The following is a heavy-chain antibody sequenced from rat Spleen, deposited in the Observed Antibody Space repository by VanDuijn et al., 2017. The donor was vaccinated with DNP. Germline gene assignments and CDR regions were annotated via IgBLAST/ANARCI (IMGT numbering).Heavy chain of an antibody. D-gene: IGHD4-3*01. CDR3: ARSGYNSENWFAY. V-gene: IGHV5-31*01. Sequence: EVQLVETGGGLVQPGRSLKLSCAASGFTFNNYWMTWIRQVPGKGLEWVASITSSGGSTYYRDSVKGRFTISRDNAKSTLYLQMDSLGSEDTATYYCARSGYNSENWFAYWGQGTLVTVSS. CDR2: ITSSGGST. CDR1: GFTFNNYW. J-gene: IGHJ3*01.